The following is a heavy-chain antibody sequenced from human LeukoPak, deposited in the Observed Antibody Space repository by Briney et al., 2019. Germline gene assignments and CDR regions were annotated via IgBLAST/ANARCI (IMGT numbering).Heavy chain of an antibody. CDR2: ISYDGTNK. Sequence: GGSLRLSCAASGFTSSYVMHWVRQAPGKGLEWVAVISYDGTNKYYADSVKGRFTISRDNSKNTLYLQMNSLRAEDTAVYYCASAAGPFDNWGQGTLVTVSS. CDR1: GFTSSYV. J-gene: IGHJ4*02. V-gene: IGHV3-30*03. CDR3: ASAAGPFDN. D-gene: IGHD6-13*01.